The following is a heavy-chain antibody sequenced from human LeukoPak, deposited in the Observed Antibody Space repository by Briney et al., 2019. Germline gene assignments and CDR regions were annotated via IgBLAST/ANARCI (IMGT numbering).Heavy chain of an antibody. CDR3: ARDRWDTASYYGMDV. D-gene: IGHD5-18*01. V-gene: IGHV4-31*03. CDR1: GGSISSGGYY. J-gene: IGHJ6*02. Sequence: SETLSLTCTVSGGSISSGGYYWSWIRQHPGKGLEWIGYIYYSGSTYYNPSLKSRVTISVDTSKNQFSLKLSSVTAAGTAVYYCARDRWDTASYYGMDVWGQGTTVTVSS. CDR2: IYYSGST.